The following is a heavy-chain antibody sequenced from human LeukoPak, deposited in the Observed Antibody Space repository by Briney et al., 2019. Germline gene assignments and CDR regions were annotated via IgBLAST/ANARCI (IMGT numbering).Heavy chain of an antibody. CDR1: GFTFSSYW. Sequence: PGGSLRLSCAASGFTFSSYWMHWVRQAPGKGLEWVSVISGSGGSTYYADSVKGRFTISRGTSENTIYLQMNSLRAEDTAAYYCATSPRVTLYVMGDLAYWGQGTLVTVSS. D-gene: IGHD3-16*01. CDR3: ATSPRVTLYVMGDLAY. J-gene: IGHJ4*02. CDR2: ISGSGGST. V-gene: IGHV3-23*01.